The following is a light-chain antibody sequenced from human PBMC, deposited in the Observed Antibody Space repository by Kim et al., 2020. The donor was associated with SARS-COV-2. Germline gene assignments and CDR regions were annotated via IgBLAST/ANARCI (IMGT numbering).Light chain of an antibody. Sequence: SLSPGKRAPLSCRASQSVSTNVAWFQQKSGQAPRRLIYGASTRATGIPARFSGSGSGTEFTLTISSLQSEDFAVYHCQQYNNWPTFGQGTKVDIK. CDR1: QSVSTN. V-gene: IGKV3-15*01. CDR3: QQYNNWPT. CDR2: GAS. J-gene: IGKJ1*01.